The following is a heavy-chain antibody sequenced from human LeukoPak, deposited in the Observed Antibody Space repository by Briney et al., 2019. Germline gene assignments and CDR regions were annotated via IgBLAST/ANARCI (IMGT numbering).Heavy chain of an antibody. Sequence: SETLSLTCAVSGGSLSSGGYSWSWIRQPPGKGLEWIGYIYHSGSTYYNPSLKSRVTISVDRSKNQFSLKLSSVTAADTAVYYCARAQYYDYVWGSHPVYFDYWGQGTLVTVSS. J-gene: IGHJ4*02. CDR3: ARAQYYDYVWGSHPVYFDY. V-gene: IGHV4-30-2*01. D-gene: IGHD3-16*01. CDR2: IYHSGST. CDR1: GGSLSSGGYS.